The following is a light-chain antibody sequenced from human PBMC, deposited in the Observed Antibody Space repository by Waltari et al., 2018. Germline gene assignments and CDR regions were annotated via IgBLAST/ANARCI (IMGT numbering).Light chain of an antibody. V-gene: IGKV3-20*01. CDR1: QSVGANY. Sequence: EIVLTQSPGTLSLSPGERATLSCSASQSVGANYLAWFHQKPGQPPRLLIYATSSRATGIPDRFSGSGSGTDFTLTISRLEPEDFAVYYCQQYGASSWTFGQGTKVEIK. CDR3: QQYGASSWT. J-gene: IGKJ1*01. CDR2: ATS.